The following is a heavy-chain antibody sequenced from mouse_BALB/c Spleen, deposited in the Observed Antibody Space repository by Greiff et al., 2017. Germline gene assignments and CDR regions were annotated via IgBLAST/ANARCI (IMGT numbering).Heavy chain of an antibody. V-gene: IGHV5-9-3*01. J-gene: IGHJ2*01. Sequence: EVMLVESGGGLVKPGGSLKLSCAASGFTFSSYAMSWVRQTPEKRLEWVATISSGGSYTYYPDSVKGRFTISRDNAKNTLYLQMSSLRSEDTAMYYCARHDYDYDGYYFDYWGQGTTLTVSS. CDR2: ISSGGSYT. CDR3: ARHDYDYDGYYFDY. CDR1: GFTFSSYA. D-gene: IGHD2-4*01.